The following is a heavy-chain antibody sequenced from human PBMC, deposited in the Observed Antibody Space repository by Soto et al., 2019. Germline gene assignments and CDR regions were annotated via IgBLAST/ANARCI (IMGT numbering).Heavy chain of an antibody. V-gene: IGHV5-51*01. CDR1: GYSVYSYW. Sequence: GESLKISCKGSGYSVYSYWIAWVRQMPGKGLEWMGIIYPGDSDTRYSPSFEGQVTISADKSISTAYLQWSSLKASDTAMYYCTRVLYASAWYGIDYWGQGTLVTVSS. CDR2: IYPGDSDT. CDR3: TRVLYASAWYGIDY. D-gene: IGHD6-19*01. J-gene: IGHJ4*02.